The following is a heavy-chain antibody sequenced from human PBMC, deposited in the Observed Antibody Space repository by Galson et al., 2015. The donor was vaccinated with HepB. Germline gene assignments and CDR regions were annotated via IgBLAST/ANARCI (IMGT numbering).Heavy chain of an antibody. CDR2: ICRNSST. CDR1: GFTVSSNY. Sequence: SLRLSCAASGFTVSSNYMSWVRQAPGKGLEWVSVICRNSSTYYADSVKGRFTISRDNSRNTLYLQMNCLKTEDTAVYYCARDQGDDYLNYYYYVGMDVWGQGTTVTVSS. CDR3: ARDQGDDYLNYYYYVGMDV. J-gene: IGHJ6*02. D-gene: IGHD4-11*01. V-gene: IGHV3-66*03.